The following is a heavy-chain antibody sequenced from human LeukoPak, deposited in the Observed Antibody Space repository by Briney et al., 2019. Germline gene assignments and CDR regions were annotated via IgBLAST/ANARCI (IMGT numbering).Heavy chain of an antibody. CDR3: ITLARYCSGTTCYAAFDI. Sequence: GGSLRLSCTVSGFTFGDYAMSWVRQAPGKGLEWVGFVRSKAYDGTTEYAASVKGRFTISRNDSKSIAYLQMNSLKTEDTAVYYCITLARYCSGTTCYAAFDIWGRGTMVTVSS. CDR2: VRSKAYDGTT. J-gene: IGHJ3*02. D-gene: IGHD2-2*01. CDR1: GFTFGDYA. V-gene: IGHV3-49*04.